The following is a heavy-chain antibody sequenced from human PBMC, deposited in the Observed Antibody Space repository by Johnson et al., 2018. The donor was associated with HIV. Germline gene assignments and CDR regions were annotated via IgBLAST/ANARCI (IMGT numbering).Heavy chain of an antibody. CDR2: ISGSGGST. CDR1: GFTFSSYA. Sequence: VQLVESGGGLVQPGGSLRLSCAASGFTFSSYAMSWVRQAPGKGLEWVSAISGSGGSTYYADSVKGRFTISRDNAKNSLYLQMNSLRAEDTAVYYCARDYSSSGAFDIWGQGTMVTVSS. D-gene: IGHD6-6*01. V-gene: IGHV3-23*04. CDR3: ARDYSSSGAFDI. J-gene: IGHJ3*02.